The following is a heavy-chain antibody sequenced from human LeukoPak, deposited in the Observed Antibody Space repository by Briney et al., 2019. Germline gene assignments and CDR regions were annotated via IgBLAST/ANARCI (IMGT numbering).Heavy chain of an antibody. CDR2: ISYDGSDQ. J-gene: IGHJ4*02. Sequence: GGSLRLSCAASGFTFSSYPMHWVRQAPGKGLEWVAAISYDGSDQYYADSVKGRFTISRDNSKSTLYLQMNSLRVEDTAVYYCARVDAYYDILTGYYYIDYWGQGTLVTVSS. D-gene: IGHD3-9*01. CDR1: GFTFSSYP. CDR3: ARVDAYYDILTGYYYIDY. V-gene: IGHV3-30*04.